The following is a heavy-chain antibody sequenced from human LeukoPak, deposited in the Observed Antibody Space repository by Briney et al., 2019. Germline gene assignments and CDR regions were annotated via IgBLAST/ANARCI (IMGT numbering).Heavy chain of an antibody. V-gene: IGHV3-30-3*01. CDR1: GFTFSSYA. CDR3: ARDRTAAARIFDY. CDR2: ISYDGSNK. Sequence: GGSLRLSCAASGFTFSSYAMHWVRQAPGKGLEWVAVISYDGSNKYCADSVKGRFTISRDNSKNTLYLQMNSLRAEDTAVYYCARDRTAAARIFDYWGQGTLVTVSS. D-gene: IGHD6-13*01. J-gene: IGHJ4*02.